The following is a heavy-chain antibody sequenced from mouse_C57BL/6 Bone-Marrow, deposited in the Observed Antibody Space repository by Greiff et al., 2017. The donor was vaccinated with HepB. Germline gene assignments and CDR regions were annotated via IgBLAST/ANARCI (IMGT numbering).Heavy chain of an antibody. CDR1: GYTFTSYD. D-gene: IGHD1-1*01. CDR3: ARSLITTVVARDYFDY. CDR2: IYPRDGST. V-gene: IGHV1-85*01. Sequence: QVQLQQSGPELVKPGASVKLSCKASGYTFTSYDINWVKQRPGQGLEWIGWIYPRDGSTKYNEKFKGKATLTVDTSSSTAYMELHSLTSEDSAVYFCARSLITTVVARDYFDYWGQGTTLTVSS. J-gene: IGHJ2*01.